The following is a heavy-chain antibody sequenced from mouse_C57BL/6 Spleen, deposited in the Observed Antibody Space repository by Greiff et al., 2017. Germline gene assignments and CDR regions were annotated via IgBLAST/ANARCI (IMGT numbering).Heavy chain of an antibody. Sequence: LVEPGASVKISCKASGYSFTGYYMNWVKQSPEKSLEWIGEINPSTGGTTYNQKFKAKATLTVDKSSSTAYMQLKSLTSEDSAVYYCARPPYDYDEAWFAYWGQGTLVTVSA. J-gene: IGHJ3*01. CDR2: INPSTGGT. CDR1: GYSFTGYY. D-gene: IGHD2-4*01. V-gene: IGHV1-42*01. CDR3: ARPPYDYDEAWFAY.